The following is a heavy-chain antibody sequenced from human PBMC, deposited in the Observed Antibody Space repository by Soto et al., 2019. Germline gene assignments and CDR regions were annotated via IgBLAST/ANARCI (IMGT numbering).Heavy chain of an antibody. Sequence: GGSLRLSCAASGFTVSSNYMSWVRQAPGKGLEWVSVIYSGGSTYYADSVKGRFTISRDNSKNTLYLQMNSLRAEDTAVYYCARGEVVAATPVHYWGQGTLVTVSS. J-gene: IGHJ4*02. D-gene: IGHD2-15*01. CDR1: GFTVSSNY. CDR2: IYSGGST. V-gene: IGHV3-66*01. CDR3: ARGEVVAATPVHY.